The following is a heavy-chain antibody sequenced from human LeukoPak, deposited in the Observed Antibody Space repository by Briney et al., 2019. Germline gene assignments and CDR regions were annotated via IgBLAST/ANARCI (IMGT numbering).Heavy chain of an antibody. CDR1: GGTFSSYA. CDR2: INPNSGGT. Sequence: ASVKVSCKASGGTFSSYAISWVRQAPGQGLEWMGWINPNSGGTNYAQKFQGRVTMTRDTSISTAYMELSRLRSDDTAVYYCARVSVAGHYYYYGMDVWGQGTTVTVSS. V-gene: IGHV1-2*02. J-gene: IGHJ6*02. D-gene: IGHD6-19*01. CDR3: ARVSVAGHYYYYGMDV.